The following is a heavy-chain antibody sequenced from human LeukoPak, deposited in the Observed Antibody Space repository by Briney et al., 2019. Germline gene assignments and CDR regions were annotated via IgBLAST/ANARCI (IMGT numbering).Heavy chain of an antibody. J-gene: IGHJ5*02. CDR3: ARTGVVPAAYNWFDP. V-gene: IGHV1-8*03. CDR2: SNPNSGNT. D-gene: IGHD2-2*01. CDR1: RYTFTSYD. Sequence: ASVKVSCKGSRYTFTSYDINWVRQATGQGLEWMGWSNPNSGNTGYAQKFQGGVTITRNTSISTAYMELSSLRSEDTAVYYCARTGVVPAAYNWFDPWGQGTLVTVSS.